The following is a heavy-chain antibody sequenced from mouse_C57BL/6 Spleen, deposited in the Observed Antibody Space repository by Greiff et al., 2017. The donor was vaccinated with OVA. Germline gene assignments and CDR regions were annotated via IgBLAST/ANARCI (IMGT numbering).Heavy chain of an antibody. Sequence: VQLVESGPGLVAPSQSLSITCTVSGFSLTSYAISWVRQPPGKGLEWLGVIWTGGGTKYNSALKSRLSISKDNSKSQVFLKMNSLQTDDTARYYCARNPFTTVVAHWYFDVWGTGTTVTVSS. V-gene: IGHV2-9-1*01. CDR2: IWTGGGT. J-gene: IGHJ1*03. CDR3: ARNPFTTVVAHWYFDV. D-gene: IGHD1-1*01. CDR1: GFSLTSYA.